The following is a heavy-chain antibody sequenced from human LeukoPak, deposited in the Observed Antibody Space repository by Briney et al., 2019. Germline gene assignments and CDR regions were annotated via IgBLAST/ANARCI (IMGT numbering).Heavy chain of an antibody. CDR3: ARQILGKYYFDY. CDR2: IYYTGST. Sequence: SETLSLTCTVSGDSISSSTYYWGWIRQPPGRGLEWIGYIYYTGSTNYNPSLKSRLTISVDTSKNQFSLKLNSVTAADTAVYYCARQILGKYYFDYWGQGTLVTVSS. V-gene: IGHV4-61*05. CDR1: GDSISSSTYY. D-gene: IGHD3-3*01. J-gene: IGHJ4*02.